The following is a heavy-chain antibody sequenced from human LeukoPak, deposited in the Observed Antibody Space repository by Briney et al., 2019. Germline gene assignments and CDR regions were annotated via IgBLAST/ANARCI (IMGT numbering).Heavy chain of an antibody. CDR3: ARGREYSGYVWRGYYFDY. D-gene: IGHD5-12*01. V-gene: IGHV4-30-2*01. CDR1: GDSISRGGYS. CDR2: IYHSGST. Sequence: PSETLSLTCAVSGDSISRGGYSWSWIRQPPGKGLEWIGYIYHSGSTYYNPSLKSRVTILVDRSKNQFSLKLSSVTAADTAVYYCARGREYSGYVWRGYYFDYWGQGTLVTVSS. J-gene: IGHJ4*02.